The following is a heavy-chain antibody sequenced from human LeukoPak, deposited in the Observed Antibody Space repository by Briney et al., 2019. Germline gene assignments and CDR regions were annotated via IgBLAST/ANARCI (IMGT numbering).Heavy chain of an antibody. J-gene: IGHJ4*02. Sequence: ASVKVSCKVSGYTLTELSMHWVRQAPGKGLEWMGGFDPEDGETIYAQKFQGRVTMTEDTSTDTAYMELSSLRSEDTAVYYCATRDDHDFWSGYYYWGQGTPVTVSS. CDR3: ATRDDHDFWSGYYY. CDR2: FDPEDGET. CDR1: GYTLTELS. V-gene: IGHV1-24*01. D-gene: IGHD3-3*01.